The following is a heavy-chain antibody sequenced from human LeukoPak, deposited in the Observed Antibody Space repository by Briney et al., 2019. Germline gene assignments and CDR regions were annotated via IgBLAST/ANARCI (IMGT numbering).Heavy chain of an antibody. CDR3: ARAGRTFDY. Sequence: GGSLRLSCAASGFTFSSFWMTWVRQAPGKGLEWVANIKLDGGEKYYVDSVKGRFTISRDNAKNSLYLQMNSLRAEDTAVYYCARAGRTFDYWGQGTLVTVSS. CDR1: GFTFSSFW. V-gene: IGHV3-7*03. J-gene: IGHJ4*02. CDR2: IKLDGGEK.